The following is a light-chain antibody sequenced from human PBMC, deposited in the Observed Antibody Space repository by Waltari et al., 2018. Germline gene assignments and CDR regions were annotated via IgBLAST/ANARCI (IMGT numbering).Light chain of an antibody. CDR2: VNSDGSH. Sequence: QLVLTQSPSASASLGASVKLTCTLSSGLSSNVIAWLQQHPEKGPRYLLKVNSDGSHTKGDEIPDRFSGSSSGAESYLIISSLQSEDEADYYCQTGGHGTWVFGGGTKLTVL. CDR1: SGLSSNV. J-gene: IGLJ3*02. V-gene: IGLV4-69*01. CDR3: QTGGHGTWV.